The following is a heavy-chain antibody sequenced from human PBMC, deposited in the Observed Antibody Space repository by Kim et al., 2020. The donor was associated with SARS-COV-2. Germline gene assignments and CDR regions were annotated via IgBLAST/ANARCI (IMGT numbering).Heavy chain of an antibody. CDR1: KFTFSSYM. Sequence: GGSLRLSCAASKFTFSSYMMTWVRQAPGKGLEWVATIKKDGGDKYYVDSVKSRFTVSRDDAKNLLYLQMNSLRAEDTAVYYCATGTGSFWGQGTLVTVSS. D-gene: IGHD3-10*01. CDR3: ATGTGSF. J-gene: IGHJ4*02. CDR2: IKKDGGDK. V-gene: IGHV3-7*01.